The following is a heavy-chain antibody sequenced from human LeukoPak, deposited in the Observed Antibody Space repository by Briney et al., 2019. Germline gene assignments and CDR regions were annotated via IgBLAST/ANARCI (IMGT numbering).Heavy chain of an antibody. CDR3: AREGRYYGSGSYKYYFDY. J-gene: IGHJ4*02. CDR1: GFTFSDYY. D-gene: IGHD3-10*01. V-gene: IGHV3-11*06. CDR2: ISSSSSYT. Sequence: PGGSLRLSCEASGFTFSDYYMRWIRPAPGKGLEWVSYISSSSSYTNYADSVKGRFTISRDNAKNSLYLQMNSLRAEDTAVYYCAREGRYYGSGSYKYYFDYWGQGTLVTVSS.